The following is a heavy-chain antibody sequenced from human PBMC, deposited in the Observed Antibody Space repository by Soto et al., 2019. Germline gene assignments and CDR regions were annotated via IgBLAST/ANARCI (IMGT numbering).Heavy chain of an antibody. CDR3: ARWKYHYDSSGYYNWFDP. CDR2: IYYSGST. D-gene: IGHD3-22*01. Sequence: SETLSLTCTVSGGSISSYYWSWIRQPPGKGLEWIGYIYYSGSTNYNPSLKSRVTISVDTSKNQFSLKLSSVTAADTAVYYCARWKYHYDSSGYYNWFDPWGPGTLVTVYS. J-gene: IGHJ5*02. V-gene: IGHV4-59*01. CDR1: GGSISSYY.